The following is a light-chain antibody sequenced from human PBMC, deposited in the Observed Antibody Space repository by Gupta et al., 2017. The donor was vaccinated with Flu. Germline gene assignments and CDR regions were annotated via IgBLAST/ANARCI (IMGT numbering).Light chain of an antibody. Sequence: GTLSLSPGERATLSCRASQSVNNNLLTWYQQKPGQAPRLLIYGASSRATGIPDRFSGSGSVTDFTLTIRRLAPEDFAVYYCRQYGISVHTFGQGTKLEIK. J-gene: IGKJ2*01. CDR2: GAS. CDR1: QSVNNNL. CDR3: RQYGISVHT. V-gene: IGKV3-20*01.